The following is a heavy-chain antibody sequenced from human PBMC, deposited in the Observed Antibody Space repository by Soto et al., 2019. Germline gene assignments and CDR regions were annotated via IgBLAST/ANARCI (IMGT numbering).Heavy chain of an antibody. CDR2: IYRGVST. J-gene: IGHJ3*01. D-gene: IGHD6-25*01. CDR3: ARGRSDSSRAYSFDV. CDR1: GFTVSNTY. V-gene: IGHV3-53*01. Sequence: GSLRLSCAVSGFTVSNTYMSWVRQAPGKGLEWVAVIYRGVSTHYADSVKGRFTISRDDSKNTICLQMKSLRAEDTAVYYCARGRSDSSRAYSFDVWGQGTMVTVSS.